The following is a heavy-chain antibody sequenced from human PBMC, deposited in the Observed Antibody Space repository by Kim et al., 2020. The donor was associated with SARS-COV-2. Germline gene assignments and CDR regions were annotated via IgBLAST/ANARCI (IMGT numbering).Heavy chain of an antibody. CDR2: IKQDGSEK. D-gene: IGHD3-22*01. CDR1: GFTFSSYW. CDR3: ARSLNYYDSSGLFDY. J-gene: IGHJ4*02. V-gene: IGHV3-7*01. Sequence: GGSLRLSCAASGFTFSSYWMSWVRQAPGKGLEWVANIKQDGSEKYYVDSVKGRFTISRDNAKNSLYLQMNSLRAEDTAVYYCARSLNYYDSSGLFDYWGQGTLVTVSS.